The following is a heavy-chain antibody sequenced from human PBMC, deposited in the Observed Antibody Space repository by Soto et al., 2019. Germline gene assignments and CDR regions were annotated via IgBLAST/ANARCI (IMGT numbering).Heavy chain of an antibody. CDR3: AGTSSLNWHYMDV. V-gene: IGHV6-1*01. D-gene: IGHD1-7*01. CDR2: TYYRSRWYN. CDR1: GDSVSSNSAA. J-gene: IGHJ6*03. Sequence: SQTLSLTCVISGDSVSSNSAAWNWIRQSPSRGLEWLGRTYYRSRWYNDYAVSVRSRITVNADTSKNQFSLHLNSVTPEDTAVYYCAGTSSLNWHYMDVWDQGTTVTVSS.